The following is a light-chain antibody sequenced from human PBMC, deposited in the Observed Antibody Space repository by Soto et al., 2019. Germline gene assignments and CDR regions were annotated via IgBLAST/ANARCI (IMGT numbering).Light chain of an antibody. CDR1: QSITTF. V-gene: IGKV1-5*01. Sequence: DSQMTQSPSTLCGSVGDRVRITSPASQSITTFLAWYQQKTGKAPQILIYDASKLEPGVPSRLSGGGSGTEFTLTISSLQTDDFATYYCQQYSTYPLTFGGGTKVDIK. J-gene: IGKJ4*01. CDR3: QQYSTYPLT. CDR2: DAS.